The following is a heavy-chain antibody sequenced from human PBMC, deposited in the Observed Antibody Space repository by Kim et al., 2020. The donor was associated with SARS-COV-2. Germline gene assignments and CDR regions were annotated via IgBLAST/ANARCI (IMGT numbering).Heavy chain of an antibody. V-gene: IGHV3-48*04. CDR1: VFTFSSYS. J-gene: IGHJ6*02. D-gene: IGHD2-2*01. CDR3: ASQEYRYCSSTSCYEYYYYGMSV. Sequence: GGSLRLSCAASVFTFSSYSMNWVRQAPGKGLEWVSYISSSSSPIYYADSVKGRFTISRDNAKNSLYLQMNSLRAEDTAVYYCASQEYRYCSSTSCYEYYYYGMSVWGQGTRVTVSS. CDR2: ISSSSSPI.